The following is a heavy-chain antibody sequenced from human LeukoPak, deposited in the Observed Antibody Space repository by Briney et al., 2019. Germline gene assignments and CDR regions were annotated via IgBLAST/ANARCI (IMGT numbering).Heavy chain of an antibody. V-gene: IGHV3-15*01. CDR1: GFTFSNTW. Sequence: GGSLRLSCAASGFTFSNTWMSWVRQAPGKGLEWVGRIKSKTDGGTTDYAAPVKGRFTISREDSKNTLYLQMNSLKTEDTAVYYCTTDFEGMWWYEEVYWGQGTLVTVSS. J-gene: IGHJ4*02. CDR2: IKSKTDGGTT. CDR3: TTDFEGMWWYEEVY. D-gene: IGHD2-15*01.